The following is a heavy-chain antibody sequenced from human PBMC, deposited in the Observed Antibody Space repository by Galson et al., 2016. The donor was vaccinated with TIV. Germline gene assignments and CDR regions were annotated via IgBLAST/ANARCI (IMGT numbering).Heavy chain of an antibody. V-gene: IGHV4-30-4*01. CDR2: IYYSGTT. D-gene: IGHD2-15*01. J-gene: IGHJ4*02. CDR3: ARARRVARVVVAATGTAIDN. Sequence: LSLTCTVSGVSISTGDYYWMWIRRPPGKGLEWVGSIYYSGTTYYNPSLLSRVIVSVDTSKNQFSLKLSSVTAADTAVFYCARARRVARVVVAATGTAIDNWGRGTRVTVSS. CDR1: GVSISTGDYY.